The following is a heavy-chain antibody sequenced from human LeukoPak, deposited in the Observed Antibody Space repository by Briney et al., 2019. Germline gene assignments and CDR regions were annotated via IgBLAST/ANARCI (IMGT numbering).Heavy chain of an antibody. J-gene: IGHJ4*02. Sequence: SETLSLTCTVSGGSVSSGSYYWNWIRQPPGKGLEWIGCIDYSGSTYYNPSLKSRVTVSADTSKNQFSLKLSSVTAADTAVYYCARTITMVRGVIPYFDYWGQGTLVTVSS. CDR2: IDYSGST. CDR3: ARTITMVRGVIPYFDY. CDR1: GGSVSSGSYY. D-gene: IGHD3-10*01. V-gene: IGHV4-61*01.